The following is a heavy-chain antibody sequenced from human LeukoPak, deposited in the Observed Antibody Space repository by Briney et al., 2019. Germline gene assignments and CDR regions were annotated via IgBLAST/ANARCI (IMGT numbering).Heavy chain of an antibody. CDR1: GFTFSRFW. CDR3: ARDQSIAGPTTADY. D-gene: IGHD1-26*01. J-gene: IGHJ4*02. Sequence: GGSLRLSCAASGFTFSRFWMHWVRQAPGKGLVWVSRINTDASNTIYADSVKGRFTISRDNAKNTLYLQMNSLRAEDTDVYYCARDQSIAGPTTADYWGQGTLVTVSS. CDR2: INTDASNT. V-gene: IGHV3-74*01.